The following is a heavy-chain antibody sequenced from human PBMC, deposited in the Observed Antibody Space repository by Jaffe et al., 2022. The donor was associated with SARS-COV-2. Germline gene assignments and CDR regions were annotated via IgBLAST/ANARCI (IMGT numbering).Heavy chain of an antibody. CDR1: GFTFSSYA. CDR2: ISGSGANT. Sequence: EVELVESGGGLVQPGGSLTLSCSASGFTFSSYAMTWVRQAPGRGLEWVSSISGSGANTYFADSVKGRFTISRDNSKNTLYLQMNSLRAEDTAVYFCARDFRYCGYTSCYGWFDPWGQGTLVTVSS. J-gene: IGHJ5*02. D-gene: IGHD2-2*01. CDR3: ARDFRYCGYTSCYGWFDP. V-gene: IGHV3-23*04.